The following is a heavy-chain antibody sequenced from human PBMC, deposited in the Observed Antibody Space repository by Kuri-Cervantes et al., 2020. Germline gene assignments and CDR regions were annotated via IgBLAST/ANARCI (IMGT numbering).Heavy chain of an antibody. V-gene: IGHV3-15*01. J-gene: IGHJ4*02. CDR1: GFTFSNYW. D-gene: IGHD3-10*01. CDR3: TTDRGVLLWFGEFTDYYFDY. Sequence: GGSLRLSCASSGFTFSNYWMSWVRQAPGKGLEWVGRIKSKTDGGTTDYAAPVKGRFTISRDDSKNTLYLQMNSLKTEDTAVYYCTTDRGVLLWFGEFTDYYFDYWGQGTLVTVSS. CDR2: IKSKTDGGTT.